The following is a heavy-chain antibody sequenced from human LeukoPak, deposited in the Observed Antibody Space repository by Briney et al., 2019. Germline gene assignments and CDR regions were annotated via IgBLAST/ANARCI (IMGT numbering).Heavy chain of an antibody. J-gene: IGHJ5*02. CDR1: GGSFSGYY. CDR2: INHSGST. CDR3: ARGLIAADNWFDP. V-gene: IGHV4-34*01. Sequence: SETLSLTCAVYGGSFSGYYWSWIRQPPGKGLEWIGEINHSGSTNYNPSLKSRVTISVDTSKNQFSLELSSVTAADTAVYYCARGLIAADNWFDPWGQGTLVTVSS. D-gene: IGHD6-13*01.